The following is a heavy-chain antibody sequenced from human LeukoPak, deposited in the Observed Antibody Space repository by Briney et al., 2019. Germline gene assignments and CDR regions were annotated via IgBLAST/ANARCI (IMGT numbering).Heavy chain of an antibody. CDR2: INQDGSEK. CDR3: ARDIGYHDA. D-gene: IGHD5-12*01. J-gene: IGHJ5*02. V-gene: IGHV3-7*01. CDR1: GFTFSSYW. Sequence: GGSLRLSCAASGFTFSSYWMRWVRQAPGKGLEWVANINQDGSEKYYVDSVKGRFTISRDNAKNTLYLQMNSLRAEDTAVYYCARDIGYHDAWGQGTLVTVSS.